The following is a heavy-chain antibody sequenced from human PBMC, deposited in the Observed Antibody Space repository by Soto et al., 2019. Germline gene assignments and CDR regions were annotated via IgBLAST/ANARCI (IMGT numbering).Heavy chain of an antibody. CDR3: ARITLGSTSPWYYYGMDV. D-gene: IGHD2-2*01. J-gene: IGHJ6*02. Sequence: SGPTLVNPTQTLTLTCTFSGFSLSTSGMCVSWIRQPPGKALEWLALIDWDDDKYYSTSLKTRLTISKDTSKNQVVLTMTNMDPVDTATYYCARITLGSTSPWYYYGMDVWGQGTTVTVS. CDR1: GFSLSTSGMC. CDR2: IDWDDDK. V-gene: IGHV2-70*01.